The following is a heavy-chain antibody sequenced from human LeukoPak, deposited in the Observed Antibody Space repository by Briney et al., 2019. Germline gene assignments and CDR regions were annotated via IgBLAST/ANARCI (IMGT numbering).Heavy chain of an antibody. J-gene: IGHJ4*02. CDR2: ISNSGST. V-gene: IGHV4-61*01. Sequence: SETLSLTCTVSGGSIGGNSYWSWIRQPPGKGPEWIGHISNSGSTYYSPSLSSRVTISLDTSKNQFSLKLRSVTAADTAVYYCARGGAASIPLDYWGRGTLVTVSS. D-gene: IGHD1-26*01. CDR1: GGSIGGNSY. CDR3: ARGGAASIPLDY.